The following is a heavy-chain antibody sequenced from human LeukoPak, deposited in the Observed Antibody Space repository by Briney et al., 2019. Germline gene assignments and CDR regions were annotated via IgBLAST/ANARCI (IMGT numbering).Heavy chain of an antibody. Sequence: GGSLRLSCAASGFPFRNWWMNWVRQAPGKGLEWVANINQDGSDEYYVDSVKGRFTISRDNAKNSLYLQMNSLRAEDTALYYCARVAAAAVDAFDIWGQGTMVTVSS. CDR3: ARVAAAAVDAFDI. D-gene: IGHD6-13*01. CDR2: INQDGSDE. CDR1: GFPFRNWW. J-gene: IGHJ3*02. V-gene: IGHV3-7*03.